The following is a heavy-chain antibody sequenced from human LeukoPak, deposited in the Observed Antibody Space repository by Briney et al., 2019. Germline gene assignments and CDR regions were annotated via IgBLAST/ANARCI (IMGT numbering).Heavy chain of an antibody. D-gene: IGHD2-2*01. CDR3: ARDFRGCSPSCSDY. V-gene: IGHV3-21*01. CDR2: ISSSSSYI. CDR1: GFTFSSYS. Sequence: GGSLRLSCAASGFTFSSYSMNWVRQAPGKGLEWVSSISSSSSYIYYADSVKGRFTISRDNAKNSLYLQMNSLRAEDTAVYYCARDFRGCSPSCSDYWGQGTLVTVSS. J-gene: IGHJ4*02.